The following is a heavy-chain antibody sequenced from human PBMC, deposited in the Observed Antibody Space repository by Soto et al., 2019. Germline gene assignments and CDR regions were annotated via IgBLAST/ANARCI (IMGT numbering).Heavy chain of an antibody. Sequence: SETLSLTGPVSGCSFGSSTYYWGWIRRAPGKGLEWIGSINSSGSTFSNPSLKSRVTLSVDTSKNQFSLKLTSVTAADTALYYCSRRAPEGFGPWGQGTLVIVYS. CDR3: SRRAPEGFGP. CDR2: INSSGST. V-gene: IGHV4-39*01. J-gene: IGHJ5*02. CDR1: GCSFGSSTYY.